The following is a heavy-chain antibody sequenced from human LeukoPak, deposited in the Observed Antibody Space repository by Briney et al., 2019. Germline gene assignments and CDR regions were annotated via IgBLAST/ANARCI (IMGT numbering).Heavy chain of an antibody. CDR1: GGSFSGYY. Sequence: SETLSLTCAVYGGSFSGYYWSWIRQPPGKGLEWIGSIYYSGSTYYNPSLKSRVTISVDTSKNQFSLKLSSVTAADTAVYYCARVIVATAYFDYWGQGTLVTVSS. V-gene: IGHV4-34*01. CDR2: IYYSGST. D-gene: IGHD5-12*01. J-gene: IGHJ4*02. CDR3: ARVIVATAYFDY.